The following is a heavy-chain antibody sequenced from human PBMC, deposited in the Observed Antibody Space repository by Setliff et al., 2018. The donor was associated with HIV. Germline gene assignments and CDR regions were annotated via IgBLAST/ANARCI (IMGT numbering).Heavy chain of an antibody. CDR1: GFTFSCYW. CDR3: AKDKGQKYADY. CDR2: INSDGSST. J-gene: IGHJ4*02. V-gene: IGHV3-74*01. D-gene: IGHD3-10*01. Sequence: PGGSLRLSCAASGFTFSCYWMHWVRQAPGKGLVWVSRINSDGSSTSYADSVKGRFTISRDNAKNTLYLQMNSLRAEDTAVYYCAKDKGQKYADYWGQGTMVAVSS.